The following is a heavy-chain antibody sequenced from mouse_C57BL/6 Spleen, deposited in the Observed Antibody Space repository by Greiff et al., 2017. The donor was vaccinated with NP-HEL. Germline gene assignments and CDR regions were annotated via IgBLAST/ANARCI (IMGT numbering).Heavy chain of an antibody. Sequence: EVQLQQSGPGLVKPSQSLSLTCSVTGYSITSGYYWNWIRQFPGNKLEWMGYISYDGSNNYNPSLKNRISITRDTSKNQFFLKLNSVTTEDTATYYCAPITTVVRGYFDVWGTGTTVTVSS. CDR1: GYSITSGYY. CDR2: ISYDGSN. CDR3: APITTVVRGYFDV. J-gene: IGHJ1*03. D-gene: IGHD1-1*01. V-gene: IGHV3-6*01.